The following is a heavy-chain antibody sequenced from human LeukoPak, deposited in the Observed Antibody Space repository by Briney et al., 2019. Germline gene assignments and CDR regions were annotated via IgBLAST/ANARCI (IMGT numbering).Heavy chain of an antibody. CDR1: GYTFTSYG. CDR2: MNPNSGNT. Sequence: GASVKVSCKASGYTFTSYGISWVRQAPGQGLEWMGWMNPNSGNTGYAQKFQGRVTMTRNTSISTAYMELSSLRSEDTAVYYCARVPKYCSSTSCYLDYWGQGTLVTVSS. J-gene: IGHJ4*02. CDR3: ARVPKYCSSTSCYLDY. D-gene: IGHD2-2*01. V-gene: IGHV1-8*02.